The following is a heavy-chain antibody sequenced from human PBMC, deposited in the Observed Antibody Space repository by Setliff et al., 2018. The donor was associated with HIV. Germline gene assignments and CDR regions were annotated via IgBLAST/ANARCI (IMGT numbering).Heavy chain of an antibody. D-gene: IGHD3-22*01. CDR3: ARYYYDRSALDS. Sequence: SETLSLTCAVSGGSISSSNWWTWVRQPPGKGLEWVGEIYHSGSANYNPSLKSRVTISVDKSKNQFSLKLTSVTAADTAVYYCARYYYDRSALDSWGQGTLVTVSS. CDR2: IYHSGSA. CDR1: GGSISSSNW. V-gene: IGHV4-4*02. J-gene: IGHJ4*02.